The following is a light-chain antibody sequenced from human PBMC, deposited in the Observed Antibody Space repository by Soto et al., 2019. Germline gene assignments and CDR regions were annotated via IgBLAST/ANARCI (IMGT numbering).Light chain of an antibody. Sequence: EIVLTQSPGTLSLSPGERATLSCRASQSVSSSYLAWYQQKPGQAPRLLIYGASSRATGIPDRFSGSGSGTDFTLPISRLEPEDFAVYYCQQYGSSPPQTFGQGTKVEIK. CDR2: GAS. V-gene: IGKV3-20*01. J-gene: IGKJ1*01. CDR3: QQYGSSPPQT. CDR1: QSVSSSY.